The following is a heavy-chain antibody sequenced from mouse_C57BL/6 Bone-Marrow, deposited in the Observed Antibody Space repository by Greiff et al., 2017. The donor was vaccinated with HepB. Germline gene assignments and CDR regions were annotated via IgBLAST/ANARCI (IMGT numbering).Heavy chain of an antibody. CDR1: GYTFTDYY. J-gene: IGHJ3*01. Sequence: VQLQQSGPELVKPGASVKISCKASGYTFTDYYMNWVKQSHGKSLEWIGDINPNNGGTSYNQKFKGKATLTVDKSSSTAYMELRSLTSEDSAVYYCAPYYGSRFAYWGQGTLVTVSA. D-gene: IGHD1-1*01. CDR3: APYYGSRFAY. CDR2: INPNNGGT. V-gene: IGHV1-26*01.